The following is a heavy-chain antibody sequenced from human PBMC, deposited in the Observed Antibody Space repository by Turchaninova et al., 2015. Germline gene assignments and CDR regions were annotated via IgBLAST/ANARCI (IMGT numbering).Heavy chain of an antibody. Sequence: QVQLQESGPGLVRPSETLSLTCDVSGYSISSGFYWVWLRQPPGKGLEWISSMYRTGNTYYNPSLKSRVTISIDTSKNQLSLQLTSVTAADTAVYYCARKHSSTWTVDFWGQGTLVTVSS. D-gene: IGHD6-13*01. CDR3: ARKHSSTWTVDF. CDR2: MYRTGNT. CDR1: GYSISSGFY. J-gene: IGHJ4*02. V-gene: IGHV4-38-2*01.